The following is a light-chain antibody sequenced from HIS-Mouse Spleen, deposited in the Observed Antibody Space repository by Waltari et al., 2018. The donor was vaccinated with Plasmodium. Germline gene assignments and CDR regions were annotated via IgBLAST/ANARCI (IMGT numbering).Light chain of an antibody. CDR2: GKN. J-gene: IGLJ1*01. Sequence: SSELTQDPAVSVSLGQPVRITCQGDSLRSSYASWYQQKPGQAPVLVIYGKNNRPSGIPDRFSGSSSGNTASLTITGAQAEDEADYYCNSRDSSGNHHYVFGTGTKVTVL. V-gene: IGLV3-19*01. CDR3: NSRDSSGNHHYV. CDR1: SLRSSY.